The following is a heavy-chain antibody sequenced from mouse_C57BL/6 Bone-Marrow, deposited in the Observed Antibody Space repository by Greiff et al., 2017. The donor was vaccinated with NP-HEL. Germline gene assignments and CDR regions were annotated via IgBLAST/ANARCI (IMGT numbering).Heavy chain of an antibody. J-gene: IGHJ3*01. CDR3: ARSYYSNYWFAY. CDR1: GYTFTSYG. CDR2: IYPRSGNT. Sequence: QVQLKESGAELARPGASVKLSCKASGYTFTSYGISWVKQRTGQGLEWIGEIYPRSGNTYYNEKFKGKATLTADKSSSTPYIELSSLTSEDFAVYCCARSYYSNYWFAYWGQGTLVTVSA. D-gene: IGHD2-5*01. V-gene: IGHV1-81*01.